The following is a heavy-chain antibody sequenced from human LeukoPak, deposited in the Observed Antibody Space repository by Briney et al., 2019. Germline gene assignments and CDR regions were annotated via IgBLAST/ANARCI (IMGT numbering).Heavy chain of an antibody. J-gene: IGHJ4*02. V-gene: IGHV4-59*01. CDR2: IYYSGST. CDR1: GGSMSRYY. D-gene: IGHD6-19*01. Sequence: PSETLSLTCTVSGGSMSRYYWSWSRQPPGKGLEWIGDIYYSGSTNYNPSLNSRVTISVDTSKSQFSPKLSSVTAADTAVYYCARERSSGVSHAIDYWGQGTLVTVSS. CDR3: ARERSSGVSHAIDY.